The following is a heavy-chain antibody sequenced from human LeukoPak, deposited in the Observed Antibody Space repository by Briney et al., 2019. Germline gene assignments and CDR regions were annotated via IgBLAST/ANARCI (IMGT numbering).Heavy chain of an antibody. CDR1: GGTFTHFV. CDR3: AREGEYYAESGNLIDAADV. Sequence: GASVKVSCKASGGTFTHFVISWLRQAPGQGLEWMGGIAPISGTPEYAQKFQDRVNITADTSTNTAYMEMSSLTSEDTAMYYCAREGEYYAESGNLIDAADVWGQGTMVIVSA. CDR2: IAPISGTP. D-gene: IGHD3-10*01. V-gene: IGHV1-69*06. J-gene: IGHJ3*01.